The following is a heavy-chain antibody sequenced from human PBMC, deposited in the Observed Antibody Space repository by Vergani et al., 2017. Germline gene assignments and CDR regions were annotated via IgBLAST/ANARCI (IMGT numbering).Heavy chain of an antibody. D-gene: IGHD1-26*01. J-gene: IGHJ6*02. CDR3: ARDIVGATYYYYYGMDV. CDR2: IYYSGST. Sequence: QVQLQESGPGLVKPSETLSLTCTVSGGSISSYYWSWIRQPPGKGLEWIGYIYYSGSTNYNPSLKSRVTISVDTSKNQFSLKLSSVTAADTAVYYCARDIVGATYYYYYGMDVWGQGTTVTVSS. V-gene: IGHV4-59*12. CDR1: GGSISSYY.